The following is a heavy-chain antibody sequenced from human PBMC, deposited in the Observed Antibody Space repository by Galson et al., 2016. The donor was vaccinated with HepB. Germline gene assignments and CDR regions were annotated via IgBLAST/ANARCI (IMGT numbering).Heavy chain of an antibody. J-gene: IGHJ3*02. Sequence: SVKVSCKAPGYTFTNYAMHWVRQAPGHRLEWMGWINPGNGDTKYSQNFQGRVTITRETSARTVYMELSSLRSEDTAVYYCAREISGAFDIWGQGTMVSVSS. CDR3: AREISGAFDI. D-gene: IGHD1-26*01. CDR2: INPGNGDT. CDR1: GYTFTNYA. V-gene: IGHV1-3*01.